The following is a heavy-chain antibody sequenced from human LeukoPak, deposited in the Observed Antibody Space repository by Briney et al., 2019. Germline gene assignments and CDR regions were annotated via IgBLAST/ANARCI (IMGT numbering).Heavy chain of an antibody. V-gene: IGHV4-59*08. D-gene: IGHD2-15*01. J-gene: IGHJ6*02. CDR3: ARVGYCSGGSCSSYYYYGMDV. CDR1: GGSISNYY. CDR2: IYFSGNT. Sequence: SETLSLTCTVSGGSISNYYWSWIRQPPGKGLEWIGYIYFSGNTNYNPSLKSRVTISVDTSKNQFSLKLSSVTAADTAVYYCARVGYCSGGSCSSYYYYGMDVWGQGTTVTVSS.